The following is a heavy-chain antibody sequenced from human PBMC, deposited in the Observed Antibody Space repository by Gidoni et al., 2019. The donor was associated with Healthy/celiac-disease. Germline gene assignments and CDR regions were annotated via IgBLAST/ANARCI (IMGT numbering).Heavy chain of an antibody. CDR2: INSDGSST. J-gene: IGHJ4*02. Sequence: ELQLVESGGGLVQPGGSLSLSCAASGFTFSSYWMHWVRQAPGKGLVWVSRINSDGSSTSYADSVKGRFTIYRDNAKNTLYLQMNSLRAEDTAVYYCASPDRQYSSSSGLDYWGQGTLVTVSS. CDR3: ASPDRQYSSSSGLDY. CDR1: GFTFSSYW. V-gene: IGHV3-74*01. D-gene: IGHD6-6*01.